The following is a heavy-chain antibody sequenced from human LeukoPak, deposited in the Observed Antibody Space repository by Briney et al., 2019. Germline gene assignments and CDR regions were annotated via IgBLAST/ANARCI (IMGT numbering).Heavy chain of an antibody. CDR2: IYTGGTT. J-gene: IGHJ4*02. CDR3: ARDVAAPGGVYFDY. V-gene: IGHV3-66*01. Sequence: GGSLRLSWAASGFTFSSYAMSCVRQAPGKGLVWVSVIYTGGTTYYADSVKGRFTISRDNSKNTLYLQMNSLRAEDTAVYYCARDVAAPGGVYFDYWGQGTLVTVSS. CDR1: GFTFSSYA. D-gene: IGHD3-16*01.